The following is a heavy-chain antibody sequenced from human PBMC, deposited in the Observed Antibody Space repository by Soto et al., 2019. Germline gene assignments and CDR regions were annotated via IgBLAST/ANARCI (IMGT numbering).Heavy chain of an antibody. CDR1: GGSISNGGYY. D-gene: IGHD2-15*01. CDR3: AAINTGVAATSFDY. V-gene: IGHV4-31*03. Sequence: QVQLQESGPGLVKPSQTLSLTCTVSGGSISNGGYYWSWIRQHPGKGLEWVGYLSYSGSTYYNPSLRSRLTIAVDTSKNQSSLKLSSVTAADTAVYYCAAINTGVAATSFDYWGQGALVTVSS. CDR2: LSYSGST. J-gene: IGHJ4*02.